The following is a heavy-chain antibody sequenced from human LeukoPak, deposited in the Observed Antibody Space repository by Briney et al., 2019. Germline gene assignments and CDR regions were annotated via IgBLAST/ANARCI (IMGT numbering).Heavy chain of an antibody. J-gene: IGHJ4*02. CDR2: ISGSGGST. V-gene: IGHV3-23*01. CDR1: RFTFSSYA. CDR3: AKGSEYDFWSGQF. D-gene: IGHD3-3*01. Sequence: GGSLRLSCAASRFTFSSYAMSWVHQAPGKGLEWVSAISGSGGSTYYADSVKGRFTISRDNSKNTLYLQMNSLRAEDTAVYYCAKGSEYDFWSGQFWGRGTLVTVSS.